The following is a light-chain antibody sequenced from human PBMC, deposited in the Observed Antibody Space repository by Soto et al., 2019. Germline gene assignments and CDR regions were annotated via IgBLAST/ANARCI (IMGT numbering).Light chain of an antibody. J-gene: IGKJ5*01. CDR1: QSITGN. Sequence: EIVLTQSPGTLSLSPGERATLSCRASQSITGNLTWYQQKPGQAPRLLIYGASSRATGIPARFSGSASGTDFTLTISRLEPEDFAVYFCQQYSDLPMTFGQGTRWRL. V-gene: IGKV3-20*01. CDR2: GAS. CDR3: QQYSDLPMT.